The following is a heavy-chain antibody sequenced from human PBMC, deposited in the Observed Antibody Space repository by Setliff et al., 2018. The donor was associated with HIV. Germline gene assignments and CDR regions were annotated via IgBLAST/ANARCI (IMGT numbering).Heavy chain of an antibody. Sequence: ASVKVSCKSSGYTFTDYFMHWVRQAPGQGLEWMGWISPDNGNRRILRRFQGRVTMTRDTSINTAYMELSGLTSADTAVSYCARQLSNSFDYWGQGTLVTVSS. V-gene: IGHV1-2*02. CDR2: ISPDNGNR. CDR1: GYTFTDYF. J-gene: IGHJ4*02. D-gene: IGHD1-1*01. CDR3: ARQLSNSFDY.